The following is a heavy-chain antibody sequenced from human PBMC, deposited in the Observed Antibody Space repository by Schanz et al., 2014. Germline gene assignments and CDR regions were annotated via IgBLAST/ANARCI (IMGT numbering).Heavy chain of an antibody. CDR1: GFTFSSYG. V-gene: IGHV3-33*01. D-gene: IGHD3-3*01. CDR3: ARYGFRKFGVVYGLAV. J-gene: IGHJ6*02. CDR2: IWFDGNNK. Sequence: QVQLVESGGVVVQPGRSLRLSCATSGFTFSSYGMHWVRQAPGKGLEWVAVIWFDGNNKYYADSVKGRFTISRDNSKNTLYLQMNSLRVEDTAVYYCARYGFRKFGVVYGLAVWGQGTTVTVS.